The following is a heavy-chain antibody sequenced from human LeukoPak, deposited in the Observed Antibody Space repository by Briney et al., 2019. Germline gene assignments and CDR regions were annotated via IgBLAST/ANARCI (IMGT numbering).Heavy chain of an antibody. D-gene: IGHD7-27*01. V-gene: IGHV1-3*01. CDR3: AKVNGDNTFDY. Sequence: ASVNVSCKASGYTFTSYAMHWVRQAPGQRLEWMGWINAGNGNTKYSQKFQGRVTITRDTSASTASMELSSLRSEDTAVYYCAKVNGDNTFDYWGQGTLVTVSS. CDR1: GYTFTSYA. J-gene: IGHJ4*02. CDR2: INAGNGNT.